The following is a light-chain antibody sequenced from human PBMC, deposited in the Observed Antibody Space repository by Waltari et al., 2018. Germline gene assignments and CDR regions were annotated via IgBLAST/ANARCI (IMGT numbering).Light chain of an antibody. J-gene: IGKJ5*01. CDR2: KAY. CDR1: QSINIW. CDR3: QQYYTFSVT. V-gene: IGKV1-5*03. Sequence: DIQMTQSPSTLSASVGDRVTITCRASQSINIWLAWYQQKPGKAPKLLMDKAYNLASGVPSRFSGSGSGTEFTLTINSLQPDDFATYYCQQYYTFSVTFGQGTRLDIK.